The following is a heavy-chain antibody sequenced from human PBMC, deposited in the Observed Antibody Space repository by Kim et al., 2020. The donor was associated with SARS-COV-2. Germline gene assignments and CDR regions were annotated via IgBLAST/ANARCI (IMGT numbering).Heavy chain of an antibody. Sequence: SETLSLTCSVSGGSISDYHWTWIRQSPEKGLEWIGYMYSSGTTSYNPSLKSRVSISVDTSNNEFSLKLRSVTAADTAVYYCARPLVDTLRSVEYSSGPAEYRGSHPRGERAPVTVAS. V-gene: IGHV4-59*08. CDR1: GGSISDYH. CDR2: MYSSGTT. D-gene: IGHD5-18*01. CDR3: ARPLVDTLRSVEYSSGPAEYRGSHP. J-gene: IGHJ5*02.